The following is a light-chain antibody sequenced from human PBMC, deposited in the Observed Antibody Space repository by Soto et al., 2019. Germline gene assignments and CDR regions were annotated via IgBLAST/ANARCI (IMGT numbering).Light chain of an antibody. CDR2: GAS. Sequence: EIVLTQSPGTLSLSPGERATLSCRASQSVSSSYLAWYQQKPGQAPRLLIYGASSRATGIPDRFSGSGSGTGFTFTISRLEPEDFAVYYCQQYGSSTWTFGQGTKVEIK. J-gene: IGKJ1*01. V-gene: IGKV3-20*01. CDR1: QSVSSSY. CDR3: QQYGSSTWT.